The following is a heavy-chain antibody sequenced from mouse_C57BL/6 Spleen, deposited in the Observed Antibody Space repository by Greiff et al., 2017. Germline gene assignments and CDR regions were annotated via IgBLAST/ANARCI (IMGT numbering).Heavy chain of an antibody. CDR3: ARATVVAYYFYY. Sequence: DVKLVESGGGLVKPGGSLKLSCAASGFTFSDYGMHWVRQAPEQGLEWVAYISSGSSTIYYADKVKGRFTISRDNATNTLFLQMISLKSEDTAMYYCARATVVAYYFYYWGQGTTLTVSS. J-gene: IGHJ2*01. V-gene: IGHV5-17*01. CDR2: ISSGSSTI. D-gene: IGHD1-1*01. CDR1: GFTFSDYG.